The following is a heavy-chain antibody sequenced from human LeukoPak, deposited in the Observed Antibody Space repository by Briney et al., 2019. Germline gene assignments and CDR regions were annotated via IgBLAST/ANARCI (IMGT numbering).Heavy chain of an antibody. CDR1: GFTFTSSA. J-gene: IGHJ3*02. CDR2: IVVGSGDT. CDR3: AAGYYDSSGSLPEISAFDI. V-gene: IGHV1-58*01. D-gene: IGHD3-22*01. Sequence: TSVKVSCKASGFTFTSSAVQWVRQARGQRLEWIGWIVVGSGDTNYAQKFQERVTITRDMSTSTAYMELSSLRSEDTAVYYCAAGYYDSSGSLPEISAFDIWGQGTMVTVSS.